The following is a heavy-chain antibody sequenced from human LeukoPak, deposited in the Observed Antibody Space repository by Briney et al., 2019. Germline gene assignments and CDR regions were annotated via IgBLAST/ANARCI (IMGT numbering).Heavy chain of an antibody. CDR1: GYTFTSYW. CDR3: ARQVGSGSFTAYYYMDV. J-gene: IGHJ6*03. CDR2: IYPGDSDT. V-gene: IGHV5-51*01. Sequence: GESLKISCQGSGYTFTSYWIGWVRQMPGKGLEWMGIIYPGDSDTRYSPSFQGQVTISSDKSITTAYLQWSSLKVSDTAKYYCARQVGSGSFTAYYYMDVWGKGTTVTVSS. D-gene: IGHD1-26*01.